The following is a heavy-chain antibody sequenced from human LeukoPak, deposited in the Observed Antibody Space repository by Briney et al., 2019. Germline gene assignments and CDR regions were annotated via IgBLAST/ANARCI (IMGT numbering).Heavy chain of an antibody. Sequence: PGGSLRLSCAASGFTFSSYAMSWVRQAPGKGLEWVSTIIGSGGSTYYADSMKGRFTISRDNSKNTLYLQMNSLRAGDTAVYYCAKLIPLVDCGSTSCYGFDYWGQGTLVTVSS. CDR3: AKLIPLVDCGSTSCYGFDY. V-gene: IGHV3-23*01. J-gene: IGHJ4*02. CDR2: IIGSGGST. D-gene: IGHD2-2*01. CDR1: GFTFSSYA.